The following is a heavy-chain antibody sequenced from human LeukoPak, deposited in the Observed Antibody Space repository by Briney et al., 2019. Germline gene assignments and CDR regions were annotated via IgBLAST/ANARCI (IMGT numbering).Heavy chain of an antibody. D-gene: IGHD5-12*01. CDR2: ISPDNGDT. V-gene: IGHV1-18*04. J-gene: IGHJ3*02. CDR3: ARGLGYLDAFDI. CDR1: GYTFTTNG. Sequence: ASVKVSCRASGYTFTTNGISWVRQAPGQGLEWMAWISPDNGDTKYAQEFQGRLTVTTDTSTSTAYMELRSLRSDDTAVYYCARGLGYLDAFDIWGQGTMVTVSS.